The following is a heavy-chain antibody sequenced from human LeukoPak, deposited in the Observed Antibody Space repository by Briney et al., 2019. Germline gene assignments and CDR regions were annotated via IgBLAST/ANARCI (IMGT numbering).Heavy chain of an antibody. D-gene: IGHD3-22*01. Sequence: SETLSLTCSVSGGSISSAIFYWGWIRQPPGMGLEWIGSTFSGGNAYHNPSLKSRVTIPVDTSKNQFSLKLISVTAADTAVYYCVRLLPSSGYVLGDWFDPWGQGTLVTVSS. CDR3: VRLLPSSGYVLGDWFDP. CDR2: TFSGGNA. J-gene: IGHJ5*02. V-gene: IGHV4-39*01. CDR1: GGSISSAIFY.